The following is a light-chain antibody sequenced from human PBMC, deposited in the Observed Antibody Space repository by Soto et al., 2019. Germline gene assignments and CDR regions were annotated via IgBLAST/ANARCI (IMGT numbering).Light chain of an antibody. V-gene: IGLV2-14*01. CDR2: EVN. CDR1: SSDIGGDDF. CDR3: SSYTNSNTWV. Sequence: QSVLTQPASVSGSPGQSITISCTGTSSDIGGDDFVSWHQQHPGKAPKLIIYEVNNRPSGVSDRFSGSKSGNTASLSISGLQAEYEADYYCSSYTNSNTWVFGGGTKLTVL. J-gene: IGLJ3*02.